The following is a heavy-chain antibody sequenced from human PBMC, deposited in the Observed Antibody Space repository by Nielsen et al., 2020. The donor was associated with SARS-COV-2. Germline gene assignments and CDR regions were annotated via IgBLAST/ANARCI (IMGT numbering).Heavy chain of an antibody. D-gene: IGHD2/OR15-2a*01. CDR1: GFTFSSYW. V-gene: IGHV3-7*01. Sequence: GGSLRLSCAASGFTFSSYWMSWVRQAPGKGLGWVANIKQDGSEKYYVDSVKGRFTISRDNAKNSLYLQMNSLRAEDTAVYYCARDVFYDTGAFDIWGQGTMVTVSS. CDR2: IKQDGSEK. J-gene: IGHJ3*02. CDR3: ARDVFYDTGAFDI.